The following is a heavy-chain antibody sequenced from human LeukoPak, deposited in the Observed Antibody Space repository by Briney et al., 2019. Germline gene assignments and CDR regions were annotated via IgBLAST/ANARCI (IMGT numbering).Heavy chain of an antibody. Sequence: SETLSLTCTVSGGSISSDYWSWIRQSPGKGLEWIGYIYYSGTTSYNPSLKSRVTISLDTSKNQFSLKPSSVTAADTAVYYCARGANWGSPDYWGQGTLVTVSS. D-gene: IGHD7-27*01. CDR1: GGSISSDY. J-gene: IGHJ4*02. CDR3: ARGANWGSPDY. CDR2: IYYSGTT. V-gene: IGHV4-59*01.